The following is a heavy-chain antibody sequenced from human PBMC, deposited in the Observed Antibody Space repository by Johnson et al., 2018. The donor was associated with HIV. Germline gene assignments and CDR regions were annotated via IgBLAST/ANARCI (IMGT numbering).Heavy chain of an antibody. CDR2: IYSGGST. CDR3: ASSSYYEILNDAFDI. CDR1: GFTVSSNY. V-gene: IGHV3-53*01. Sequence: EQLVESGGGLIQPGGSLRLSCAASGFTVSSNYMSWVRQAPGKGLEWVSVIYSGGSTYYADSVKGRFTISRDNSKNTLNLQMNSLRAEDTAVYYCASSSYYEILNDAFDIWGQGTMVTVS. J-gene: IGHJ3*02. D-gene: IGHD3-22*01.